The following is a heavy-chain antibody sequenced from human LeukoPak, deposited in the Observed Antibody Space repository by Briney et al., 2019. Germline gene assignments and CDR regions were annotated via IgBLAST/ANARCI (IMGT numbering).Heavy chain of an antibody. CDR3: ARYYTSTTCILRGFDY. Sequence: SETLSLTCSVSGYSFTSGHYWGWIRQPPGKGLEWIANIYHTASAHYNPSLKSRVTISVDTSKNQFSLKLSSVTAADTAVYYCARYYTSTTCILRGFDYWGQGTLVTVSS. CDR2: IYHTASA. CDR1: GYSFTSGHY. D-gene: IGHD2-2*01. V-gene: IGHV4-38-2*01. J-gene: IGHJ4*02.